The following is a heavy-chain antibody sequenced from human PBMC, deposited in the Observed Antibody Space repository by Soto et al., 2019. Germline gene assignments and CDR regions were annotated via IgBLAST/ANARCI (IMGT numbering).Heavy chain of an antibody. CDR3: ARAHFRGYYGSGSSLYYYYYYGMDV. CDR1: GGSFSGYY. V-gene: IGHV4-34*01. CDR2: INHSGST. Sequence: PSETLSLTCAVYGGSFSGYYCSWIRQPPGKGLEWVGEINHSGSTNYNPSLKSRVTISVDTSKNQFSLKLSSVTAADTAVYYCARAHFRGYYGSGSSLYYYYYYGMDVWGQGTTVTVSS. J-gene: IGHJ6*02. D-gene: IGHD3-10*01.